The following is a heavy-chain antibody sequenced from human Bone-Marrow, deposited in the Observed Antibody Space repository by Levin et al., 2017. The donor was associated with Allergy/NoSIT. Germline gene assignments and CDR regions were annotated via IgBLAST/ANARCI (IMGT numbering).Heavy chain of an antibody. CDR2: ISGSSSYI. V-gene: IGHV3-21*06. J-gene: IGHJ6*02. D-gene: IGHD3-3*01. CDR3: ARLGTTFGTFLTEYYHGLDV. CDR1: GFDFSTFH. Sequence: GESLKISCAASGFDFSTFHIHWVRQAPGKGLEWVSSISGSSSYIYYAESVRGRFTISRDNAKNSLYLQMTGLRAEDTAVYYCARLGTTFGTFLTEYYHGLDVWGQGTTINVSS.